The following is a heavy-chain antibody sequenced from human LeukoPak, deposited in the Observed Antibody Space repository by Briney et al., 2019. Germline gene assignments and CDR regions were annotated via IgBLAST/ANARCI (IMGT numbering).Heavy chain of an antibody. V-gene: IGHV3-30-3*01. Sequence: GGSLRLSCAASGFTFSNYAMHWVRQAPGKGLEWVALILYDGSNKYYADSVKGRFIISRDNSKNTLYLQMNSLRAEDTAVYYCAKDRGPYSGYDSFFDFWGQGTLVTVSS. CDR2: ILYDGSNK. D-gene: IGHD5-12*01. CDR3: AKDRGPYSGYDSFFDF. J-gene: IGHJ4*02. CDR1: GFTFSNYA.